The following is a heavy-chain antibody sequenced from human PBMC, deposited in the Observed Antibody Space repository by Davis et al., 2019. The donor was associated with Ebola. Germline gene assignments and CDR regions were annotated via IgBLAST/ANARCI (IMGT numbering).Heavy chain of an antibody. CDR1: GYTFTNYD. D-gene: IGHD5-12*01. CDR3: VRGRKVARMGSWFDS. Sequence: ASVKVSCKASGYTFTNYDVHWVRQGTGQGLEWIGWMNPNSGNTGYGQKFQGRVTMTRNSTISTAYMELSSLTSEDTAVYYCVRGRKVARMGSWFDSWGQGTLVTVSS. J-gene: IGHJ5*01. V-gene: IGHV1-8*01. CDR2: MNPNSGNT.